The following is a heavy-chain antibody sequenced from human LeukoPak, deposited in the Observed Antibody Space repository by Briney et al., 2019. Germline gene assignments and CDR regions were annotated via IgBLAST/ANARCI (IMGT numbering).Heavy chain of an antibody. CDR2: VGRDGSI. J-gene: IGHJ3*02. V-gene: IGHV3-21*01. Sequence: GGSLRLSCVASGFTFNTYTMNWVRQAPGKGLGWISCVGRDGSIHYADSVKGRITISRDNAKNSLFLQMNGLRAEDTAIYYCARRYYDTTGYAFDIWGQGTMVTVSS. CDR1: GFTFNTYT. D-gene: IGHD3-22*01. CDR3: ARRYYDTTGYAFDI.